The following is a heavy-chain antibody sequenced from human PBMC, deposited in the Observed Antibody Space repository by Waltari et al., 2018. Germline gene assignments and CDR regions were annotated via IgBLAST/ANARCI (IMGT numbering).Heavy chain of an antibody. V-gene: IGHV3-21*01. Sequence: EEQLVESGGDLVKPGGSLRLSCAGSGFTFRSLSMNWARQAPGKGLEWVSSISSTGHYIYYADSVRGRFTISRDNANNSLYLQMNNLRADDTAIYYCARGFWFTTVTTFTWFDPWGQGTLVTVSS. D-gene: IGHD4-17*01. J-gene: IGHJ5*02. CDR2: ISSTGHYI. CDR3: ARGFWFTTVTTFTWFDP. CDR1: GFTFRSLS.